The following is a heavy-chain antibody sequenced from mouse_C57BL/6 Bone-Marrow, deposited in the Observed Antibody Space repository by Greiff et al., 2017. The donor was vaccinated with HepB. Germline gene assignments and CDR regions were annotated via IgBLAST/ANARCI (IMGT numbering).Heavy chain of an antibody. V-gene: IGHV7-3*01. Sequence: EVKLMESGGGLVQPGGSLSLSCAASGFTFTDYYMSWVRQPPGKALEWLGFIRNKANGYTTEYSASVKGRFTISRGNSQSILYLQMNALRAEDSATYYCARWGSWYFDVWGTGTTVTVSS. D-gene: IGHD1-1*01. J-gene: IGHJ1*03. CDR3: ARWGSWYFDV. CDR2: IRNKANGYTT. CDR1: GFTFTDYY.